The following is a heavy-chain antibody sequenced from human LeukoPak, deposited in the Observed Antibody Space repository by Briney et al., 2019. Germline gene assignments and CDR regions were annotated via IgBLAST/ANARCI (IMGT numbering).Heavy chain of an antibody. Sequence: PGGSLRLSCAASGFTFSNYGMHWVRQAPGKGLEWVAFISYDGSYKYYADSVKGRFTISRDNAKNTVFLQMSSLRAEDTALYYCARKSASGNYPLDYWGQGTLVTVSS. D-gene: IGHD3-10*01. V-gene: IGHV3-30*03. CDR3: ARKSASGNYPLDY. J-gene: IGHJ4*02. CDR2: ISYDGSYK. CDR1: GFTFSNYG.